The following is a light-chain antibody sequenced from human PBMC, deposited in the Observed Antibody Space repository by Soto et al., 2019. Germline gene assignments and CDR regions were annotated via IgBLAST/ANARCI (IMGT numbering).Light chain of an antibody. J-gene: IGKJ4*01. CDR2: DAS. CDR1: QNIDTY. CDR3: QHYKA. Sequence: EIVLTQSPATLALSPGQRATLSCRASQNIDTYLAWYQQKPGQAPRLLIYDASNRATGIPARFSGSGSGTDFTLTISSLEPEDFAVYYCQHYKAFGGGTKVDIK. V-gene: IGKV3-11*01.